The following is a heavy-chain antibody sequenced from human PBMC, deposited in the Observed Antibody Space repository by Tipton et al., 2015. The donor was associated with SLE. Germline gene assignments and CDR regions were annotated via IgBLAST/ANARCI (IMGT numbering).Heavy chain of an antibody. CDR2: IRYDGSNI. Sequence: SLRLSCAASGFTFSSYAMHWVRQAPGKGLEWVAFIRYDGSNIHYADSVKGRFTISRDNSKNTLYLQMSSLRAEDTAVYYCARAGGYRYRFDYWGQGTLVTVSS. V-gene: IGHV3-30*14. J-gene: IGHJ4*02. CDR3: ARAGGYRYRFDY. D-gene: IGHD5-18*01. CDR1: GFTFSSYA.